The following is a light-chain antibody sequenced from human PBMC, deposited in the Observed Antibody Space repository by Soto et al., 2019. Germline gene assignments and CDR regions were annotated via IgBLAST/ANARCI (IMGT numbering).Light chain of an antibody. CDR2: DAS. CDR3: QERGGWPLT. CDR1: QGVGRF. J-gene: IGKJ4*01. Sequence: EIVLTQSPATLSLSPGERAALSCRSSQGVGRFLAWYQQKPGQAPRLLIYDASNRATGIPARFSGSGSGTDFNLAINTLEPEDFAVYYCQERGGWPLTFGGGTKVEIK. V-gene: IGKV3-11*01.